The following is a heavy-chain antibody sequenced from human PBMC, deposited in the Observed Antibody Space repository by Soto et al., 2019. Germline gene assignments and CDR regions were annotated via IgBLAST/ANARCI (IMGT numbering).Heavy chain of an antibody. CDR1: EFTFDAYA. CDR3: ATTLTGTDY. V-gene: IGHV3-9*01. Sequence: EVQLVDSGGGLVQPGGSLRLSCAASEFTFDAYAMHWCRQAPGKGLEWVSGISGNSGSIGYADSVKGRFTISRDNAKNSLYLQMNSLRAEDTALYYCATTLTGTDYWGQGTLVTVSS. J-gene: IGHJ4*02. CDR2: ISGNSGSI. D-gene: IGHD1-20*01.